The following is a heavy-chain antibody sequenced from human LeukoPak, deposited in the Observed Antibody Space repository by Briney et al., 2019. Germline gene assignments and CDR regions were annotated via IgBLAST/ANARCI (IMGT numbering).Heavy chain of an antibody. D-gene: IGHD3-10*01. CDR1: GGSIRSGGYY. CDR3: ARGLWFGDENPPYFDY. Sequence: SETLSLTCTVSGGSIRSGGYYWGWIRQPPGKGLEWIATIYYSGTTNYNPSLKSRVTISIDTSKNQFSLKLSSVTAADTAVYYCARGLWFGDENPPYFDYWGQGTLVTVSS. J-gene: IGHJ4*02. V-gene: IGHV4-39*07. CDR2: IYYSGTT.